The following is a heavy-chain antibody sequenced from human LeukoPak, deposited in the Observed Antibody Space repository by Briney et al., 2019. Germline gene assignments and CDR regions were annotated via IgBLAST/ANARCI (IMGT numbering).Heavy chain of an antibody. J-gene: IGHJ4*02. V-gene: IGHV1-46*01. Sequence: ASVKVSCKASGYTFTSYYMHWVRQAPGQGLEWMGIINPSGGSTSYAQKFQGRVTITADKSTSTAYMELSSLRSEDTAVYYCARDSGGYSYGFPDYWGQGTLVTVSS. D-gene: IGHD5-18*01. CDR1: GYTFTSYY. CDR3: ARDSGGYSYGFPDY. CDR2: INPSGGST.